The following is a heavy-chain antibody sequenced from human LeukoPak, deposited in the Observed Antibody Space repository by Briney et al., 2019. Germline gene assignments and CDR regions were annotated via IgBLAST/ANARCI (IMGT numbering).Heavy chain of an antibody. Sequence: ASVKVSCKASGYTFTGYYMHWVRQAPGQGLDWMGWINPNSGGTNYAQKFQGRVTMTRDTSISTAYMGLSRLRSDDTAVYYCARDRDGYNGEFDPWGQGTLVTVSS. CDR3: ARDRDGYNGEFDP. V-gene: IGHV1-2*02. J-gene: IGHJ5*02. CDR2: INPNSGGT. D-gene: IGHD5-24*01. CDR1: GYTFTGYY.